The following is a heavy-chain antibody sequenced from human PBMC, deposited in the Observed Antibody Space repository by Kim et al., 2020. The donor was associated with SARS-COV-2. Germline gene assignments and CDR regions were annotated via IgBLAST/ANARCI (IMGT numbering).Heavy chain of an antibody. CDR3: AREGVALPDY. D-gene: IGHD5-12*01. CDR2: ITSSSGTI. J-gene: IGHJ4*02. CDR1: GFIFSDYS. V-gene: IGHV3-48*04. Sequence: GGSLRLSCAASGFIFSDYSMNWVRQAPGKGLEWVSYITSSSGTIYTADSVKGRFTISRDNAKNSLYLQMDSLRVEDTAVYYCAREGVALPDYWCQGTLVT.